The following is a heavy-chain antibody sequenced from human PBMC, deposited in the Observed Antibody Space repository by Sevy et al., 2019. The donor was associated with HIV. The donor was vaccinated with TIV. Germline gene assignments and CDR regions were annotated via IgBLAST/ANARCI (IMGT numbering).Heavy chain of an antibody. Sequence: GGSLRLSCAASGFTFNFYAITWVRQAPGKGLEWVSSITGSGSSTYYADSVKGRFTISRDNSKNTLYLQMNSLRAEDTAVYYCAKEHDNSWFDPWGQGTLVTVSS. CDR1: GFTFNFYA. J-gene: IGHJ5*02. CDR3: AKEHDNSWFDP. CDR2: ITGSGSST. D-gene: IGHD3-9*01. V-gene: IGHV3-23*01.